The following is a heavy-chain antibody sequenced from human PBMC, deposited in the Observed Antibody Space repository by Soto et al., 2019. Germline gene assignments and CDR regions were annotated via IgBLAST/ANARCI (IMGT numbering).Heavy chain of an antibody. CDR3: ARTPRSNPNSDY. CDR2: ISSSSSYI. V-gene: IGHV3-21*01. CDR1: GFTFSSYS. J-gene: IGHJ4*02. Sequence: EVQLVESGGGLVKPGGSLRLSCAASGFTFSSYSMNWVRQAPGKGLEWVSSISSSSSYIYYADSVKGRFTISRDNAKNSLYLQMNSLRAEDTAVYYCARTPRSNPNSDYWGQGTLVTVSS.